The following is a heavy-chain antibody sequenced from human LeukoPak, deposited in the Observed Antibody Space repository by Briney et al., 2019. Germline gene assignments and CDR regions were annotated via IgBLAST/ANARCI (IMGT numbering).Heavy chain of an antibody. CDR2: ISGSGGST. CDR3: ARFINAYSGRGDY. V-gene: IGHV3-23*01. D-gene: IGHD1-26*01. J-gene: IGHJ4*02. CDR1: GFTFSSYA. Sequence: PGGSLRLSCAASGFTFSSYAMSWVRQAPGKGLEWVSSISGSGGSTYYADSVKGRFTISRDNSKNTLYLQMNSLKAEDTAVYYFARFINAYSGRGDYWGQGTLVTVSS.